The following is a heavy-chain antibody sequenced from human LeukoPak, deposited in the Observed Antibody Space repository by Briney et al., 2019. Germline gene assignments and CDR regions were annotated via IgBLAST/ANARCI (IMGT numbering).Heavy chain of an antibody. CDR1: GGSITNYY. V-gene: IGHV4-59*01. Sequence: PSETLSLTCTVSGGSITNYYWSWIRQPPGKGLEWIGFIYYTGSTNYNPSLKSRVTMSLDTSKNQFSLKLSSVTSTDTAVYYCARGPHHSGSGSYYIYYFDCWGQGTLVTVSS. CDR2: IYYTGST. D-gene: IGHD3-10*01. CDR3: ARGPHHSGSGSYYIYYFDC. J-gene: IGHJ4*02.